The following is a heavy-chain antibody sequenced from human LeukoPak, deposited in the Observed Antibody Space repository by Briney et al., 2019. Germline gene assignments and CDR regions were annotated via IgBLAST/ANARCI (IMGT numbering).Heavy chain of an antibody. J-gene: IGHJ5*02. Sequence: KPSETLSLTCTVSGGSISSSSYYWGWIRQPPGKGLEWIGSIYYSGSTYYNPSLKSRVTMSVDTSKNQFSLKLSSVTAADTAVYYCARLVVTDNWFDPWGQGTLVTVSS. CDR2: IYYSGST. CDR3: ARLVVTDNWFDP. V-gene: IGHV4-39*01. CDR1: GGSISSSSYY. D-gene: IGHD2-21*02.